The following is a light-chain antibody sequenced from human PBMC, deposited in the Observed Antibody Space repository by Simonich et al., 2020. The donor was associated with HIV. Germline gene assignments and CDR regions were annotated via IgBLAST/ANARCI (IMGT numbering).Light chain of an antibody. Sequence: QAVVTQEPSLTVSPGGTVTLTCDSSTGAVTSGHYPSWFQQKPGQAPRTLIYDTSNKHAWTPARFSGSLLGGKAALTLSGAQPDDEADYYCLLSYNNTRVFGGGTKLTVL. V-gene: IGLV7-46*01. J-gene: IGLJ3*02. CDR2: DTS. CDR1: TGAVTSGHY. CDR3: LLSYNNTRV.